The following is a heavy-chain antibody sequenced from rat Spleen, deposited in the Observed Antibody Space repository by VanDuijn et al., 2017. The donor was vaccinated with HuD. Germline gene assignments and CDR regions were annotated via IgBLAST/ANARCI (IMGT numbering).Heavy chain of an antibody. CDR1: GFSLTSYN. Sequence: QVQLKESGPGLVQPSQTLSLTCTVSGFSLTSYNVHWVRQPTGKGLEWMGIIWTGGSTDYNSALKSRLSISRDTSKSQVFLKMNSLQTEDIATYYCARGTYNSGRFDYWGQGVMVTVSS. D-gene: IGHD4-3*01. J-gene: IGHJ2*01. CDR2: IWTGGST. CDR3: ARGTYNSGRFDY. V-gene: IGHV2-30*01.